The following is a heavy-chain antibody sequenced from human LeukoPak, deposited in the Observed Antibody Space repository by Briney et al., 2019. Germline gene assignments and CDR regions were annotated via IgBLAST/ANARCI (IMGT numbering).Heavy chain of an antibody. CDR3: ARDDEYYYGSGSYADY. Sequence: ASVKVSCKASSYTFSSYGISWVRQAPGQGLEWMGWISAYNGNTNYAQKLQGRVTMTTDTSTSTAYMELRSLRSDDTAVYYCARDDEYYYGSGSYADYWGQGTLVTVSS. J-gene: IGHJ4*02. V-gene: IGHV1-18*01. CDR1: SYTFSSYG. CDR2: ISAYNGNT. D-gene: IGHD3-10*01.